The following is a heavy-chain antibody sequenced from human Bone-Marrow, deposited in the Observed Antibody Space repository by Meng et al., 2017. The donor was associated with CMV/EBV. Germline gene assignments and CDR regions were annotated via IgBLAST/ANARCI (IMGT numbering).Heavy chain of an antibody. CDR1: GFTFNTYS. CDR3: ARDQPEFSNVYIYYYYGMDV. Sequence: GGSLRLSCAASGFTFNTYSMHWVRQAPGKGLEWVAVISYHESNKYYADSVKGRFTISRDNSTNTLYLQMNNLRPEDTAVYYCARDQPEFSNVYIYYYYGMDVWGQGTTVTV. D-gene: IGHD6-25*01. CDR2: ISYHESNK. V-gene: IGHV3-30*04. J-gene: IGHJ6*02.